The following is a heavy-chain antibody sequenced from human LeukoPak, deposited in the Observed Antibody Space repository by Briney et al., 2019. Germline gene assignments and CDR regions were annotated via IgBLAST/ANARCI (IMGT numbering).Heavy chain of an antibody. CDR2: ISSTGGTA. Sequence: GGSLRLSCAASGFTFSSFGMSWVRQAPGKGLEWVSAISSTGGTAYYADSVKGRFTISRDNSKNTLYLQMNSLRAEDTAVYYCAKDNRGQQLVLFDYWGQGTLVTVSS. V-gene: IGHV3-23*01. CDR1: GFTFSSFG. D-gene: IGHD6-6*01. J-gene: IGHJ4*02. CDR3: AKDNRGQQLVLFDY.